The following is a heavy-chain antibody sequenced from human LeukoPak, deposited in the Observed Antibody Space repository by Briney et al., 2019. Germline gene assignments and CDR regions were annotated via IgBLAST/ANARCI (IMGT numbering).Heavy chain of an antibody. V-gene: IGHV4-39*07. J-gene: IGHJ5*02. Sequence: SETLSLTCTVSGGSTSSSSYYWGWIRQPPGKGLEWIGSIYYSGSTYYNPSLKSRVTISVDTSKNQFSLKLSSVTAADTAVYYCARDPFIPGRDWFDPWGQGTLVTVSS. CDR3: ARDPFIPGRDWFDP. CDR2: IYYSGST. D-gene: IGHD1-26*01. CDR1: GGSTSSSSYY.